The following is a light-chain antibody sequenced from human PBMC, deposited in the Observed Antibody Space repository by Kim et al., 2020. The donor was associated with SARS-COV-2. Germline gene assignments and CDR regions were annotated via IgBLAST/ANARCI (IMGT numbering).Light chain of an antibody. V-gene: IGKV3-15*01. CDR2: GAS. J-gene: IGKJ1*01. Sequence: SHREGATLSCGASRSVSCNLAVYQQNRGQAPRSLIYGASTWATGIRARFSGNGSGTDFTLTLSCLQSEDFAVYYCKQYNNWPPWTFGQGTKVDIK. CDR3: KQYNNWPPWT. CDR1: RSVSCN.